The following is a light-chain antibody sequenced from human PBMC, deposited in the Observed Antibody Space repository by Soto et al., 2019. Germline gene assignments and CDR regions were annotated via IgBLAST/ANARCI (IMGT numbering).Light chain of an antibody. J-gene: IGLJ2*01. CDR2: GNS. Sequence: QPVLTQPPSVSGAPGQRVTISCTGSSSNIGAGYDVYWYQQLPGTAPKLLIHGNSNRPSGVPDRFSGSKSGTSASLAITGLQAEDEADYYCQSYDSTLSGYVVFGGGTQLTVL. CDR3: QSYDSTLSGYVV. V-gene: IGLV1-40*01. CDR1: SSNIGAGYD.